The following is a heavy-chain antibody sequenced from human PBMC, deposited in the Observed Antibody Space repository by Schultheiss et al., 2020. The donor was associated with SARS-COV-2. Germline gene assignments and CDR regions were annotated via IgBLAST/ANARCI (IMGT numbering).Heavy chain of an antibody. V-gene: IGHV3-20*04. CDR1: GFTFDDYG. D-gene: IGHD3-9*01. J-gene: IGHJ2*01. Sequence: GGSLRLSCADSGFTFDDYGMSWVRQAPGKGLEWVSGINWNGGSTGYADSVKGRFTISRDNAKNSLYLQMNSLRAEDTALYYCARGGLRYFDWLIWYFDLWGRGTLVTVSS. CDR2: INWNGGST. CDR3: ARGGLRYFDWLIWYFDL.